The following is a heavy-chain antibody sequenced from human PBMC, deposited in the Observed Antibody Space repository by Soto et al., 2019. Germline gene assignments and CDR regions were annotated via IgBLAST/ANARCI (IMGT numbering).Heavy chain of an antibody. CDR1: GYIFTDYY. Sequence: KVSCKASGYIFTDYYMHWVRQMPGKGLEWMGIIYPGDSDTRYSPSFQGQVTISADKSISTAYLQWSRLKASDTAMYYCERKGYGNASDIWGQRTMVTVSS. D-gene: IGHD4-4*01. J-gene: IGHJ3*02. V-gene: IGHV5-51*01. CDR3: ERKGYGNASDI. CDR2: IYPGDSDT.